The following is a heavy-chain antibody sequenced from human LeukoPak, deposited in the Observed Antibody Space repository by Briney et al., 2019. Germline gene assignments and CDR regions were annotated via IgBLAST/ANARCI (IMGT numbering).Heavy chain of an antibody. CDR1: GYTFTSYG. D-gene: IGHD4-11*01. Sequence: ASVKVSCKASGYTFTSYGISWVRQAPGQGLEWMGWINPNSGGTNYAQKFQGRVTMTRDTSISTAYMELSRLRSDDTAVYYCARVKVYSNYAVDYWGQGTLVTVSS. J-gene: IGHJ4*02. CDR2: INPNSGGT. CDR3: ARVKVYSNYAVDY. V-gene: IGHV1-2*02.